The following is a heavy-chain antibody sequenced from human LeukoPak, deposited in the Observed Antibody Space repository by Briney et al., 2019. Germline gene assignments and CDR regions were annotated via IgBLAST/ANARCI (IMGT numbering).Heavy chain of an antibody. CDR1: GGSINSYY. Sequence: SETLSLTCTVSGGSINSYYWNWIRQPPGKGLEWIGYIYYSGITNYNPSLKSRVTISVDTSKNQFSLKLSSVTAADTAVYYCARRQQQLTRVDYYYYMDVWGKGTTVTVSS. CDR3: ARRQQQLTRVDYYYYMDV. J-gene: IGHJ6*03. CDR2: IYYSGIT. V-gene: IGHV4-59*01. D-gene: IGHD6-13*01.